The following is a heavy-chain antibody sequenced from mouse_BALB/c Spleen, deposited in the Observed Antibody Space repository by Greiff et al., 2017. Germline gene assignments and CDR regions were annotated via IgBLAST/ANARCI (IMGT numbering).Heavy chain of an antibody. CDR2: INPSSGYT. CDR1: GYTFTSYT. V-gene: IGHV1-4*02. CDR3: ARWKNGNSDY. Sequence: VKLVESAAELARPGASVKMSCKASGYTFTSYTMHWVKQRPGQGLEWIGYINPSSGYTEYNQKFKDKTTLTADKSSSTAYMQLSSLTSEDSAVYYCARWKNGNSDYWGQGTTLTVSS. J-gene: IGHJ2*01. D-gene: IGHD2-1*01.